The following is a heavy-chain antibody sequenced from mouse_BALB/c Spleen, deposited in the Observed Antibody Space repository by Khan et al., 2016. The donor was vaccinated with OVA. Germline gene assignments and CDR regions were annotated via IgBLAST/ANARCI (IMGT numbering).Heavy chain of an antibody. CDR2: ISSSGRT. J-gene: IGHJ4*01. Sequence: EVQLQESGPGLVKPSQSLSLTCTVTGYSITSDYAWNWIRQFPGNKMEWMGYISSSGRTNYKPALQSRISNTRNTSKKQFFLQLNTLTTEDIATYYCARDGSRYNYTMDYWGQGTSVTVSS. CDR1: GYSITSDYA. V-gene: IGHV3-2*02. CDR3: ARDGSRYNYTMDY. D-gene: IGHD2-3*01.